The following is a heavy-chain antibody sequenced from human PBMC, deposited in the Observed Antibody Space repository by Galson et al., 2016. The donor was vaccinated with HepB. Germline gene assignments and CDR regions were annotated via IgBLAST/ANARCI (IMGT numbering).Heavy chain of an antibody. CDR3: ATDPGYCSGDSCHSKYFQN. Sequence: VAVVWYDGSNDYHADSVKGRFTISRDNSKNTLYLQMNSLRVEDTALYYCATDPGYCSGDSCHSKYFQNWGQGTLVTVSS. V-gene: IGHV3-33*01. D-gene: IGHD2-15*01. CDR2: VWYDGSND. J-gene: IGHJ1*01.